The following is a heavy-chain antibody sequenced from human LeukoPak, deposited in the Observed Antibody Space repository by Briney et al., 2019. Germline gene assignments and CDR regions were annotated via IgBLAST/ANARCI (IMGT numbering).Heavy chain of an antibody. CDR2: ISSSGSTI. Sequence: PGGSLRLSCAASGFTFKSYAMSWVRQASGKGLVGVSYISSSGSTIYYADSVKGRFTISRDNAKNSLYLQMNSLRAEDTAVYYCARPNSGYYRGPVDYWGQGTLVTVSS. V-gene: IGHV3-48*04. J-gene: IGHJ4*02. CDR3: ARPNSGYYRGPVDY. D-gene: IGHD3-22*01. CDR1: GFTFKSYA.